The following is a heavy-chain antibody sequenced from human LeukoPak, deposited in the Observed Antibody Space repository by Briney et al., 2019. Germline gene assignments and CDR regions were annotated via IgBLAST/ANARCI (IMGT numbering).Heavy chain of an antibody. J-gene: IGHJ4*02. CDR3: ARGDIEDSSGLFDY. D-gene: IGHD3-22*01. Sequence: GASVKVACKASGGTFSSYAISWVRQAPGQGLEWMGWISAYNGNTNYAQKLQGRVTMTTDTSTSTAYMELRSLKSDDTAVYYCARGDIEDSSGLFDYWGQGTLVTVSS. CDR1: GGTFSSYA. V-gene: IGHV1-18*01. CDR2: ISAYNGNT.